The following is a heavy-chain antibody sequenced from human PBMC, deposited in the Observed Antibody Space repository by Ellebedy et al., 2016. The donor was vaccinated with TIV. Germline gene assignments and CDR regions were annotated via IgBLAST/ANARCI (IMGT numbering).Heavy chain of an antibody. CDR2: IKRNSEGRTT. CDR3: ATFPLPRGVEQLTEY. D-gene: IGHD1-26*01. CDR1: GFTFSDVW. V-gene: IGHV3-15*01. J-gene: IGHJ4*02. Sequence: GESLKISCAASGFTFSDVWLTRVRHAPGKGLECTGRIKRNSEGRTTEYAATVKGRFIISRDDSKNTLSLQMNSLKTEDTAMYYCATFPLPRGVEQLTEYWGQGALVTVSS.